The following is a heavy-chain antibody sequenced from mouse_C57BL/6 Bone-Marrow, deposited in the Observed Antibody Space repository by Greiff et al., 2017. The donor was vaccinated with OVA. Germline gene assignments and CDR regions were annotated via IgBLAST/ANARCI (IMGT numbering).Heavy chain of an antibody. J-gene: IGHJ1*03. CDR2: ISDGGSYT. CDR3: ARVGRFRPWYFDV. Sequence: EVKLVESGGGLVKPGGSLKLSCAASGFTFSSYAMSWVRQTPEKRLEWVATISDGGSYTYYPDNVKGRFTISRDNAKNNLYLQLSHLKSEDTAMYYCARVGRFRPWYFDVWGTGTTVTVSS. CDR1: GFTFSSYA. V-gene: IGHV5-4*03.